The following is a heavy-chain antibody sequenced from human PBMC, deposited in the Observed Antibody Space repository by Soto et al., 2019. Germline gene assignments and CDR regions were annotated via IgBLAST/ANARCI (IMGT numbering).Heavy chain of an antibody. V-gene: IGHV3-66*01. J-gene: IGHJ4*02. D-gene: IGHD1-7*01. CDR1: GFTVSTSR. Sequence: DVQVVESGGGLVLPGGSLRLSCAASGFTVSTSRMSWFRQSPGKGLEWVPVIYRGGNTYYADSVKGRFTISRDNSQNTLYIQMTSLCAEDTAVYYCARERRGDGNAELWGQGTLVTVSS. CDR3: ARERRGDGNAEL. CDR2: IYRGGNT.